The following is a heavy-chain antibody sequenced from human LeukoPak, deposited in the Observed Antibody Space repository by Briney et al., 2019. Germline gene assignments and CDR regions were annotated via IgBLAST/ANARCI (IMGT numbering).Heavy chain of an antibody. D-gene: IGHD3-22*01. V-gene: IGHV3-23*01. J-gene: IGHJ4*02. CDR1: GFTFSIYA. CDR3: AKKGYYDGSGYYMYYFDH. Sequence: GGSLRLSCAASGFTFSIYAMSWVRQAPGKGLEWDSAISGSGGTAYYADSVKGRFTISRDNSKNTLYLQMNSLRAEDTAVYYCAKKGYYDGSGYYMYYFDHWGQGTLVTVSS. CDR2: ISGSGGTA.